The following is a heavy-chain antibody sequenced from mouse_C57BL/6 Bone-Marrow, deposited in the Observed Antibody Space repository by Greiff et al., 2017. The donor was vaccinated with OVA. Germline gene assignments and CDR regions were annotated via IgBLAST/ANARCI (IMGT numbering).Heavy chain of an antibody. CDR1: GFTFSSYG. J-gene: IGHJ3*01. Sequence: EVMLVESGGDLVKPGGSLKLSCAASGFTFSSYGMSWVRQTPDKRLEWVATISSGGSYTYYPDSAKGRFTISRDNAKNTLYLQMSSLKSEDTAMYYCARPPYYYGSSPFAYWGQGTLVTVSA. CDR3: ARPPYYYGSSPFAY. CDR2: ISSGGSYT. D-gene: IGHD1-1*01. V-gene: IGHV5-6*01.